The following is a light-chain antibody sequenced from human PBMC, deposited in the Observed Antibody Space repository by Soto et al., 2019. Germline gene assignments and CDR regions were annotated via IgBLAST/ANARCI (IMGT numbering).Light chain of an antibody. CDR2: VAS. CDR1: QYISRY. J-gene: IGKJ2*01. Sequence: DIEMTQSPSSLSASVGDRVTITCRASQYISRYLNWYQQKSGKAPKLLIFVASNLESGVPSRFSGSGSGTDFTLTISSLQPEDFATYYCLQPYSSPLTFGQGTKLDIK. V-gene: IGKV1-39*01. CDR3: LQPYSSPLT.